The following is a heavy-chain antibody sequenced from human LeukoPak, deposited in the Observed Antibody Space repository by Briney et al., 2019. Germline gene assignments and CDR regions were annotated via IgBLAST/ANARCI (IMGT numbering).Heavy chain of an antibody. CDR2: IGVYNGNT. Sequence: ASVKVSCKASGYAFNTYGISWVRQAPGQGLEWVGWIGVYNGNTHYAQKLQDRVTLTADTSTNTAYMEVRSLRPDDTAVYYCTRTTFLGSTYFQHWGQGTLVTVSS. D-gene: IGHD1-1*01. CDR3: TRTTFLGSTYFQH. V-gene: IGHV1-18*04. CDR1: GYAFNTYG. J-gene: IGHJ1*01.